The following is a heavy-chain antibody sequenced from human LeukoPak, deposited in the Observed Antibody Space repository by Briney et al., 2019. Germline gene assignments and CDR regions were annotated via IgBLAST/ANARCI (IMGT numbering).Heavy chain of an antibody. J-gene: IGHJ4*02. D-gene: IGHD3-22*01. V-gene: IGHV2-5*01. CDR1: GFSLSTSGVG. Sequence: SGTTLVKPTQTLTLTCTFIGFSLSTSGVGVGWIRQPLGMALEWIALIYWNDDKRSRPSLKSRLTITKDTSQNQVVLRMTNIDPVDTATYYCAHREGYDSSGYNPYFDYWGQETLVTVSS. CDR3: AHREGYDSSGYNPYFDY. CDR2: IYWNDDK.